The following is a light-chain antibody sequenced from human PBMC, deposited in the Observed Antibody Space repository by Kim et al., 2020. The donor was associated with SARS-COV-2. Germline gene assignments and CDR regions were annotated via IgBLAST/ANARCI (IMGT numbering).Light chain of an antibody. CDR1: QGVNSN. Sequence: SPGERATLSCTCSQGVNSNLAWYQERPGQAPRLLIYGAFTRATGIPARFSGSASGPNFTLPISRLQSEDFAIYYCQQYDRWPPLTFGGGTKVDIK. CDR2: GAF. V-gene: IGKV3-15*01. J-gene: IGKJ4*01. CDR3: QQYDRWPPLT.